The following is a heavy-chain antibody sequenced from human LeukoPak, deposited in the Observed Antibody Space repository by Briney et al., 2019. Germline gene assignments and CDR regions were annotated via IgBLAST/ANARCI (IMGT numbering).Heavy chain of an antibody. V-gene: IGHV4-61*08. CDR3: ARAVAGGDYGAQYFQH. D-gene: IGHD2-21*02. J-gene: IGHJ1*01. CDR1: GGSISSGDYY. CDR2: IYYSGST. Sequence: SETLSLTCTVSGGSISSGDYYWSWIRQPPGKGLEWIGYIYYSGSTNYNPSLKSRVTISVDTSKNQFSLKLSSVTAADTAVYYCARAVAGGDYGAQYFQHWGQGTLVTVSS.